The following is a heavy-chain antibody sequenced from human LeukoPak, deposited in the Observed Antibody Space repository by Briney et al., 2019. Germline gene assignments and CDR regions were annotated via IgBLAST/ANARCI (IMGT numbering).Heavy chain of an antibody. CDR3: ARDYWWNYDY. D-gene: IGHD1-7*01. CDR1: GFTFSDYA. V-gene: IGHV3-30-3*01. J-gene: IGHJ4*02. CDR2: ISKDGSDK. Sequence: GGSLRLSCAASGFTFSDYAMHWVRQAPGKGLEWVAVISKDGSDKYYPGSVRGRFTISRDNSRNTIYLQMDSLRAEDTAIYYCARDYWWNYDYWGQGTLVTVSS.